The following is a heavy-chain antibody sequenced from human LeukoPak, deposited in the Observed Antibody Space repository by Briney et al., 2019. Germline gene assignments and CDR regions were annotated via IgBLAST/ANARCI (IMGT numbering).Heavy chain of an antibody. V-gene: IGHV3-53*01. Sequence: PGGSLRLSWAASGFTVMSNYIGWGRQAPGKGLEWVSLFYSDTITYYADSVKGRFTISRDNSKNTLYLQMTSLRAEDTPVYCCARDRYVGSSFFDYWGQGTLVTVSS. D-gene: IGHD1-14*01. CDR1: GFTVMSNY. CDR2: FYSDTIT. J-gene: IGHJ4*02. CDR3: ARDRYVGSSFFDY.